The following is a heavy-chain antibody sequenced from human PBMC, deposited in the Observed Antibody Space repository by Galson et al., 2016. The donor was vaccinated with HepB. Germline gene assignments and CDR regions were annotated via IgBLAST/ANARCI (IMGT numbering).Heavy chain of an antibody. CDR3: ARDGAYISGSPYFYFGLDV. CDR2: ISSSGTTT. CDR1: GLTFSDYY. J-gene: IGHJ6*02. Sequence: SLRLSCAASGLTFSDYYMSWIRQAPGKGLEWVSYISSSGTTTYYAESVKGRFTISRDNAKNSLYLQMNSLRAEDTATYYCARDGAYISGSPYFYFGLDVWGQGTTVTVSS. V-gene: IGHV3-11*01. D-gene: IGHD3-10*01.